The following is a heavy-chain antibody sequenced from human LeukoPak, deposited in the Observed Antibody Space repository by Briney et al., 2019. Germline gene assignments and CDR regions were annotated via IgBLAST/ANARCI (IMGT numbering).Heavy chain of an antibody. Sequence: SETLSLTCAVYGGSFSGYYWSWIRQPPGKGLEWIGEINHSGSTNYNPSLKSRVTISVDTSKNQFSLKLSSVTAADTAVYYCARALAAMNYYYYGMDVWGQGTTVTVSS. J-gene: IGHJ6*02. D-gene: IGHD2-2*01. CDR3: ARALAAMNYYYYGMDV. CDR1: GGSFSGYY. CDR2: INHSGST. V-gene: IGHV4-34*01.